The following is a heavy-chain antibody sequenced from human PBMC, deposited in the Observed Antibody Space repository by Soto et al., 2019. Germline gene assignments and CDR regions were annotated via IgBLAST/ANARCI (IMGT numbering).Heavy chain of an antibody. CDR1: GYTFTSYG. J-gene: IGHJ6*02. Sequence: GASVKVSCKASGYTFTSYGISWVRQAPGQGLEWMGWISAYNGNTNYAQKFQGRVTMTTDTSTSTAYMELRSLRSDDTAVYYCARYPAVFLTGYYNVGYPSMDVWGQGTTVTVSS. CDR3: ARYPAVFLTGYYNVGYPSMDV. V-gene: IGHV1-18*01. D-gene: IGHD3-9*01. CDR2: ISAYNGNT.